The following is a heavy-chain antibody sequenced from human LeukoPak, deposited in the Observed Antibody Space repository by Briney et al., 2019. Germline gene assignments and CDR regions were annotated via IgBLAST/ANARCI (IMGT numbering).Heavy chain of an antibody. CDR3: ASPSTIGYSSAWYVLADAFDI. Sequence: SETLSLTCTVSGGSISSYYWSWIRQPPGKGLEWIGYIYYSGSTNYNPSLKSRVTISVDTSKNQFSLKLSSVTAADTAVYYCASPSTIGYSSAWYVLADAFDIWGQGTMVTVSS. CDR2: IYYSGST. J-gene: IGHJ3*02. V-gene: IGHV4-59*08. D-gene: IGHD6-19*01. CDR1: GGSISSYY.